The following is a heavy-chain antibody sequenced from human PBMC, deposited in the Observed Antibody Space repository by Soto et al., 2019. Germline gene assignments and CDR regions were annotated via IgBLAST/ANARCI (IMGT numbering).Heavy chain of an antibody. V-gene: IGHV3-30*18. Sequence: PGGSLRLSCAASGFTFSSYGMHWVRQAPGKGLEWVAVISYDGSNKYYADSVKGRFTISRDNSKNTLYLQMNSLRAEDTAVYYCAKGGDSGSWGQGTLVTVSS. CDR1: GFTFSSYG. D-gene: IGHD1-26*01. CDR2: ISYDGSNK. J-gene: IGHJ4*02. CDR3: AKGGDSGS.